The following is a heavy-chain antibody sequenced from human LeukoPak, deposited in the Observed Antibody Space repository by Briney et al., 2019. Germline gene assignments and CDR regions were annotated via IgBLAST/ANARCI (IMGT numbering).Heavy chain of an antibody. J-gene: IGHJ4*02. CDR3: ARVKGGIWFGEPFDY. V-gene: IGHV3-30*02. CDR1: GFTFSSYG. CDR2: IRYDGSNK. D-gene: IGHD3-10*01. Sequence: PGGSLRLSCAASGFTFSSYGMHWVRQAPGKGLEWVAFIRYDGSNKYYADSVKGRLTISRDNSKNTLYLQMNSLRAEDTAVYYCARVKGGIWFGEPFDYWGQGTLVTVSS.